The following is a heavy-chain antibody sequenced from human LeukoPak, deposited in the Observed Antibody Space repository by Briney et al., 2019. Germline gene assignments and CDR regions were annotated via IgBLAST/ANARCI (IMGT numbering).Heavy chain of an antibody. CDR1: GFTFSSYW. Sequence: PGGSLRLSCAASGFTFSSYWMSWVRRAPGEGLEWVASIKQDGSEKYCVDSVKGRFTISRDNANNSLYLQMNSLRADDTAVYYCARDIGLRKAAPPGWFDPWGQGALVTVSS. J-gene: IGHJ5*02. V-gene: IGHV3-7*01. D-gene: IGHD6-6*01. CDR3: ARDIGLRKAAPPGWFDP. CDR2: IKQDGSEK.